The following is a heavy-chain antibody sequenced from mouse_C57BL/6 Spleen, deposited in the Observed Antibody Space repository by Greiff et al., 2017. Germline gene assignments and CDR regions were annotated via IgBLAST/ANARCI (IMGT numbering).Heavy chain of an antibody. CDR2: IDPSDSYT. CDR1: GYTFTSYW. D-gene: IGHD3-1*01. J-gene: IGHJ2*01. Sequence: QVQLQQPGAELVMPGASVKLSCKASGYTFTSYWMHWVKQRPGQGLEWIGEIDPSDSYTNYNQKFKGKSTLTVDKSSSTAYMQLSSLTSEDSAVXYCASRGSSGYFDYWGQGTTLTVSS. V-gene: IGHV1-69*01. CDR3: ASRGSSGYFDY.